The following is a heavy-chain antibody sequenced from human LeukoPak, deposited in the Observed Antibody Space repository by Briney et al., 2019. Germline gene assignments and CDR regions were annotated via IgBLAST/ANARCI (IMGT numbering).Heavy chain of an antibody. CDR2: IIDSGNSI. D-gene: IGHD1-26*01. J-gene: IGHJ4*02. CDR3: AKDPIFSGSYGVFDS. Sequence: GGSLRLSCAASGFTFSSCAMSWVRQAPGKGLEWVSTIIDSGNSIYNADSVEGRFTISRDNSKDTLYLQMDSLRAGDTAVYYCAKDPIFSGSYGVFDSWGQGTLVTVSS. V-gene: IGHV3-23*01. CDR1: GFTFSSCA.